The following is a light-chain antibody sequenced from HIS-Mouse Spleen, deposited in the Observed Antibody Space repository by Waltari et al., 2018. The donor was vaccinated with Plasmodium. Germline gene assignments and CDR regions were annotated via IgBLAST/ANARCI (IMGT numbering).Light chain of an antibody. CDR2: KDS. CDR1: VLAKKY. J-gene: IGLJ3*02. V-gene: IGLV3-27*01. CDR3: YSAADNNR. Sequence: SYELTQPSSVSVSPGQTARITCSGDVLAKKYARWFQQKPGQAPVRVIYKDSERPPGIPGRFSGSSSGTTVPLTISGAQVEDVADYYCYSAADNNRFGGGTKLTVL.